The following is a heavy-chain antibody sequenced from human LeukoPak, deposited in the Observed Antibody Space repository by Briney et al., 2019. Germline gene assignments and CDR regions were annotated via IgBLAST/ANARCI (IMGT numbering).Heavy chain of an antibody. J-gene: IGHJ4*02. Sequence: ASVKVSCKASGYTFTSYYMHWVRQAPGQGLEWMGIINPSGGTHYAQKFQGRVTMTRDTSISTVYMELNRLISDDTAMYYCARSHYYDSSGYCAYWGQGTLVTVSS. CDR3: ARSHYYDSSGYCAY. V-gene: IGHV1-2*02. CDR1: GYTFTSYY. CDR2: INPSGGT. D-gene: IGHD3-22*01.